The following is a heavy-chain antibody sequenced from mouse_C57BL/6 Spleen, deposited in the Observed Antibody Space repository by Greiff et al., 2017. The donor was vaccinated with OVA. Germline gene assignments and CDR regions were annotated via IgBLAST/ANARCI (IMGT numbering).Heavy chain of an antibody. CDR2: IRSKSSNTAT. Sequence: EVQLLESGGGLVQPKGSLKLSCAASGFTFTTYAMHWVRQAPGKGLEWVARIRSKSSNTATYYADSVKDRFTISRDDSQSLLYLQINNLKTEDTAMYYCVRDRDCSFDYWGKGTTLTVSS. J-gene: IGHJ2*01. CDR3: VRDRDCSFDY. D-gene: IGHD3-1*01. CDR1: GFTFTTYA. V-gene: IGHV10-3*01.